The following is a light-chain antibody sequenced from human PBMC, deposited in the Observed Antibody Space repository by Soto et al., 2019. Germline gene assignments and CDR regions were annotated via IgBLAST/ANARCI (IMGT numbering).Light chain of an antibody. Sequence: QSVLTQPASVSGSPGQSITISCTGTSSDVGGYNYVSWYQQHPGKAPKLMIYEVSNRPSGVSNRFSGSKSGNTASLTISGLQAEDEAEYYCSSYRSTSAPYVFGSGNKLTVL. J-gene: IGLJ1*01. V-gene: IGLV2-14*01. CDR3: SSYRSTSAPYV. CDR2: EVS. CDR1: SSDVGGYNY.